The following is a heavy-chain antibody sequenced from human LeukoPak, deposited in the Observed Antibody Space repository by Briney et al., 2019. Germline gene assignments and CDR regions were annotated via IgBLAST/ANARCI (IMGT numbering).Heavy chain of an antibody. CDR3: ARGKAGGYTYGLDS. J-gene: IGHJ4*02. CDR1: GGSISTYY. CDR2: IYYSGNT. D-gene: IGHD5-18*01. Sequence: SETLSLTCTVSGGSISTYYWTWIRQPPGKGLEWIGYIYYSGNTNYNPSLKSRVTILVDTSKNQFSLKLSSVTAADTAVYYCARGKAGGYTYGLDSWGQETLVTVSS. V-gene: IGHV4-59*01.